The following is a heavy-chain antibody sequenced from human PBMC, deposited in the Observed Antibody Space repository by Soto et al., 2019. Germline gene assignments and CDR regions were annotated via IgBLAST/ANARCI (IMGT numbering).Heavy chain of an antibody. Sequence: ASVKVSCKGSVGTFSSYTISWVRQAPGQGLEWMGRIIPILGIANYAQKFQGRVTITADKSTSTAYMELSSLRSEDTAVYYCASRSTYYYGSGSYPYYYYGMDVWGQGTTVTVSS. J-gene: IGHJ6*02. V-gene: IGHV1-69*02. CDR1: VGTFSSYT. CDR2: IIPILGIA. CDR3: ASRSTYYYGSGSYPYYYYGMDV. D-gene: IGHD3-10*01.